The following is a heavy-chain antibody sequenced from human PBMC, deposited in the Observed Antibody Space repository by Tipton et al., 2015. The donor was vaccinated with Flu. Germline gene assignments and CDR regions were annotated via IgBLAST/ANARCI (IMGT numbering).Heavy chain of an antibody. CDR2: ISAYNGNT. J-gene: IGHJ6*02. Sequence: QLVQSGAEVKKPGASVKVSCKASGYTFTSYGISWVRQAPGQGLEWMGWISAYNGNTNYAQKLQGRVTMTTDTSTSTAYMELRSLRSDDTAVYYCARDLYGGATEYYYYYYGMDVWGQGTTVTVSS. CDR3: ARDLYGGATEYYYYYYGMDV. V-gene: IGHV1-18*01. D-gene: IGHD1-26*01. CDR1: GYTFTSYG.